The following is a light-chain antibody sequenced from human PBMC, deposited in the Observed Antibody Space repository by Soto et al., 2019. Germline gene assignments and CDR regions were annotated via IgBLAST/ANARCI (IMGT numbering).Light chain of an antibody. Sequence: QSVLTQPPSASGTPGQRVTISCSGSSSNIGSNPVNWYQQLPGTAPKLLIYSYNQRPSGVPDRFSGSKSGTSASLAISGLQSEDEADYYCAAWDDSLKAVVFGGGTKLTVL. V-gene: IGLV1-44*01. CDR3: AAWDDSLKAVV. J-gene: IGLJ2*01. CDR1: SSNIGSNP. CDR2: SYN.